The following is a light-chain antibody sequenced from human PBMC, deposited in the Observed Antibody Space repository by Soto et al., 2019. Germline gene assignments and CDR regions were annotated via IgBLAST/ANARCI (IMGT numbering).Light chain of an antibody. V-gene: IGLV2-14*01. Sequence: QSVLTQPASVSGSPGQSITISCTGTSSDVGAYNYVSWYQQHPGKAPKVIVYDVSNRPSGVSDRFSGSKSGNTASLTISGLQAEDEADYYCISYTPTPSYVFGTGTKLTVL. CDR2: DVS. CDR3: ISYTPTPSYV. J-gene: IGLJ1*01. CDR1: SSDVGAYNY.